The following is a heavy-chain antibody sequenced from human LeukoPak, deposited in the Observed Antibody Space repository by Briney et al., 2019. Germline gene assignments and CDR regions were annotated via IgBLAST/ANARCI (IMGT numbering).Heavy chain of an antibody. D-gene: IGHD2-2*01. CDR3: ARARVPAAMSWFDP. J-gene: IGHJ5*02. CDR2: IYYSGST. CDR1: GGSISSGSYY. V-gene: IGHV4-61*01. Sequence: PSQTLSLTCTVSGGSISSGSYYWSWIRQPPGKGLEWIGYIYYSGSTNYNPSLKSRVTISVDTSKNQFSLKLSSVTAADTAVYYCARARVPAAMSWFDPWGQGTLVTVSS.